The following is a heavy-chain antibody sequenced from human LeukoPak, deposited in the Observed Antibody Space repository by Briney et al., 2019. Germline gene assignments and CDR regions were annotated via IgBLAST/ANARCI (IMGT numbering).Heavy chain of an antibody. Sequence: ASVKVSCKASGYTFTSYAMHWVRQAPGQRLEWMGWINAGNGNTKYSQEFQGRVTITRDTSASTAYMELSSLTSEDTAVYYCARMDHHGGRDNWFDPWGQGTLVTVSS. CDR3: ARMDHHGGRDNWFDP. D-gene: IGHD2-15*01. V-gene: IGHV1-3*03. CDR2: INAGNGNT. J-gene: IGHJ5*02. CDR1: GYTFTSYA.